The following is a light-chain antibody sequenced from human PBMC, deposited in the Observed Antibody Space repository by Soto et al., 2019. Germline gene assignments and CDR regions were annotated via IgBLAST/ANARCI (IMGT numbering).Light chain of an antibody. CDR1: QSVSSSY. CDR2: GAS. V-gene: IGKV3-20*01. J-gene: IGKJ3*01. Sequence: EIVLTQSPGTLSLSPGERATLSCRASQSVSSSYLAWYQQKPGQAPRLLIYGASNRATGIPDRFSGSGSGTDFTLTISRLEPEDFAVYYCQHYGRSPPFTFGPGTRVDIK. CDR3: QHYGRSPPFT.